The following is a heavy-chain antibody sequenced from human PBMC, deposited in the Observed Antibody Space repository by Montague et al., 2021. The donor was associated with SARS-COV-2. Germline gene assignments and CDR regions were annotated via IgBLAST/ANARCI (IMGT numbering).Heavy chain of an antibody. J-gene: IGHJ5*02. CDR2: IYYSGST. V-gene: IGHV4-39*01. D-gene: IGHD3-10*01. Sequence: SETLSLTCNVSGGSISSSSNYWGWIRQPPGKGLEWIGSIYYSGSTYYNSSLKSRITISVDTSKNQFSLKLNSVTAADTAVYYCARLVWFGELSSENWFDPWGQGTLVTVSS. CDR1: GGSISSSSNY. CDR3: ARLVWFGELSSENWFDP.